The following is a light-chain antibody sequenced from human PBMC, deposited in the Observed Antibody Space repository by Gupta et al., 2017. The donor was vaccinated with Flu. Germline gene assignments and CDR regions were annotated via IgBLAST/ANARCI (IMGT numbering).Light chain of an antibody. J-gene: IGKJ2*03. V-gene: IGKV1-39*01. Sequence: DIHITHSPSSLSASVGDRVTITCRASQSISSYLNWYQQKPGKAPKLLIYAASSLQSGVPSRFSGSGSGTDFTLTISSLQPEDFATYYCQQSDSTLYSFGQGTKLEIK. CDR1: QSISSY. CDR2: AAS. CDR3: QQSDSTLYS.